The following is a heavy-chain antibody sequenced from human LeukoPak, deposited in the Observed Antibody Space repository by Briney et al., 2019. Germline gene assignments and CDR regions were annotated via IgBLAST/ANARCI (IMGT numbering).Heavy chain of an antibody. Sequence: GGSLRLSCAASGITFSSHWMHWVRQAPGKGLMWVSGISSDGSRPRYADSVNGRFTISRDNAKNTLYLQMNSLRAEDTAVYFCVRDGQGSTPLDYWGQGTLVTVSS. CDR2: ISSDGSRP. J-gene: IGHJ4*02. CDR3: VRDGQGSTPLDY. CDR1: GITFSSHW. V-gene: IGHV3-74*01. D-gene: IGHD1-26*01.